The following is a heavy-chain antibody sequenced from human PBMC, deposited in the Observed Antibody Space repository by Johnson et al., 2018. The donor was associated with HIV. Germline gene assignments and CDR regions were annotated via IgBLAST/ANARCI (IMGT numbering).Heavy chain of an antibody. V-gene: IGHV3-53*01. CDR3: ARDQDYDSSGYYYARDAFDI. J-gene: IGHJ3*02. CDR2: IYSGGST. Sequence: ASGFSVSSNYMSWVRQAPGKGLEWVSVIYSGGSTYYADSVKGLFTISRENAKNSLYLQMNSLRAGDTAVYYCARDQDYDSSGYYYARDAFDIWGQGTMVTVSS. D-gene: IGHD3-22*01. CDR1: GFSVSSNY.